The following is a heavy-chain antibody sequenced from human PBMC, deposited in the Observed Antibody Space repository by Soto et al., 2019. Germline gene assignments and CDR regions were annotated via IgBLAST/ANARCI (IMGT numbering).Heavy chain of an antibody. D-gene: IGHD3-10*01. CDR1: GGSISSYY. Sequence: QVQLQESGPGLVKPSETLSLTCTVSGGSISSYYWSWIRQPPGKGLEWIGYIYHSGSTNDNPSLKRRATISVDTSKSQSSLKLSCVTAADTAVYYCARGWGGAFDIGGRGTRVTASS. CDR2: IYHSGST. J-gene: IGHJ3*02. CDR3: ARGWGGAFDI. V-gene: IGHV4-59*01.